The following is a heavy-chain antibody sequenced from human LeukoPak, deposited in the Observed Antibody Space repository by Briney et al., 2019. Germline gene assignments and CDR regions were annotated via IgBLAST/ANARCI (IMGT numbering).Heavy chain of an antibody. Sequence: GGSLSLSCAASGFTVSSNYMSWVRQAPGKGLEWVSVIYSGGSTYYADSVKGRFTISRDNSKNTLYLQMNSLRAEDTAVYYCARVKAAAGPFDYWGQGTLVTVSS. D-gene: IGHD6-13*01. J-gene: IGHJ4*02. CDR2: IYSGGST. V-gene: IGHV3-53*01. CDR3: ARVKAAAGPFDY. CDR1: GFTVSSNY.